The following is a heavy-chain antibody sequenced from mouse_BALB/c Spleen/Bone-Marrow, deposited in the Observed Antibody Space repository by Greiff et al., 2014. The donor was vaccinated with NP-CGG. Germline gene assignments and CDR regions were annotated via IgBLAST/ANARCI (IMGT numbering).Heavy chain of an antibody. CDR1: GFNIKDTY. J-gene: IGHJ4*01. CDR2: IDPANGNT. V-gene: IGHV14-3*02. CDR3: ARWEYYAVDY. Sequence: VQLQQSGAELVKPGASVKLSCTASGFNIKDTYMHWVKQRPEQGLEWIGRIDPANGNTKYDPKFQGKATVTADTSSNTAYLQLSSLTSEDTAVYYCARWEYYAVDYWGQGTSVTVSS. D-gene: IGHD4-1*01.